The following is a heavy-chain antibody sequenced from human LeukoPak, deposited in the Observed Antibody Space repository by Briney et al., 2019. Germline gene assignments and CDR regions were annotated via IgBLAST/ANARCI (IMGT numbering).Heavy chain of an antibody. D-gene: IGHD3-10*01. CDR1: GFTFSDYY. Sequence: GGSLRLSCAASGFTFSDYYMSWIRQAPGKELEWVSYISSNGSTIYYADSVKGRFTISSDNAKNSLYLQMNSLRAEDTAVYYCARGESRVRGAIDYWGQGTLVNVSS. CDR3: ARGESRVRGAIDY. V-gene: IGHV3-11*01. CDR2: ISSNGSTI. J-gene: IGHJ4*02.